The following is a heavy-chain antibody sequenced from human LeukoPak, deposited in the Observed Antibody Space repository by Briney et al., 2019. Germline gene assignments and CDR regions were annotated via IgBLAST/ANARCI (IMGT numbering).Heavy chain of an antibody. J-gene: IGHJ4*02. V-gene: IGHV3-21*01. D-gene: IGHD6-6*01. Sequence: GGSLRLSCAASGFTFSSYSMNWVRQAPGKGLEWVSSISSSGSYIYYADSVKGRFTISRDNAKNSLYLQMNSLRAEDTAVYYCARASTSLYWGQGTLVTVSS. CDR2: ISSSGSYI. CDR1: GFTFSSYS. CDR3: ARASTSLY.